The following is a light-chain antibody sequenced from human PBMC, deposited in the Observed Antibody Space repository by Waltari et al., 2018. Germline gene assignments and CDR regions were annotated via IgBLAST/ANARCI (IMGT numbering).Light chain of an antibody. V-gene: IGLV2-14*01. J-gene: IGLJ1*01. Sequence: QSALTQPASVSGSPGQSITISCSGTDSDVGAYDFVSWYQQHPGKAPHPIIYEVSNRPAGISKRFSASKSGNTASLTISGLQAEDEADDYCSSYTTSSAPGVFGTGTRVTVL. CDR1: DSDVGAYDF. CDR3: SSYTTSSAPGV. CDR2: EVS.